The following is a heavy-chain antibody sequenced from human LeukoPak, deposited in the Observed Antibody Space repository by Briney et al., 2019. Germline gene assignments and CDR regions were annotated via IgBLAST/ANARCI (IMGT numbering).Heavy chain of an antibody. V-gene: IGHV3-30-3*01. CDR3: ARTHHIQDQQLAPGFDY. CDR1: GFTFSSYA. CDR2: ISYDGSNK. Sequence: GGSLRLSCAASGFTFSSYAMHWVRQAPGKGLEWVAVISYDGSNKYYADSVKGRFTISRDNSKDTLYLQMNSLRAEDTAVYYCARTHHIQDQQLAPGFDYWGQGTLVTVSS. J-gene: IGHJ4*02. D-gene: IGHD6-13*01.